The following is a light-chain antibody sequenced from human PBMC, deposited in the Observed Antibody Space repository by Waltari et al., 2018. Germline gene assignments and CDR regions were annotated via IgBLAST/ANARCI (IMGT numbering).Light chain of an antibody. CDR3: QQARSFPIT. CDR2: AAS. Sequence: DIQMTQSPSSVSASVGDRVTITCRASQDISNWLAWYQQKPGKAPNLLIYAASSLQTGVPERFSGGGSGTEFTLTISSLRPEDFGTYYCQQARSFPITFVPGTKVDMK. J-gene: IGKJ3*01. CDR1: QDISNW. V-gene: IGKV1-12*01.